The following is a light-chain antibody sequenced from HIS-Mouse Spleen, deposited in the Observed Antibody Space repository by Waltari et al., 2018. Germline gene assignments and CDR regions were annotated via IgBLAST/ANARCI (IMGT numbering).Light chain of an antibody. J-gene: IGKJ3*01. V-gene: IGKV1-33*01. CDR2: DAS. CDR3: QQYDNLPPFT. CDR1: QDISND. Sequence: DIQMTQSPSSLPASVGHRATITCQASQDISNDLNWYQQKLGKAPKLLIYDASNLETGVPSRFSGGGSETDFTFTISNLQPEDNATYYCQQYDNLPPFTFGPGTKVDIK.